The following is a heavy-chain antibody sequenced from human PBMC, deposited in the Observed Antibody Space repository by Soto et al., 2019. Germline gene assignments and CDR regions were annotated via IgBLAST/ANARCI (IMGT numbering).Heavy chain of an antibody. CDR1: CGSLRRGGFY. Sequence: PSPTRPLSCGSLRRGGFYPGWIRPPPREGPGWVGYIYYSGSTYYNPSLKSRVTISVDTSKNQFSLKLSSVTAADTAVYYCARSSYYYDSSGYHRRSSWFDPWGQGTLVTVSS. CDR3: ARSSYYYDSSGYHRRSSWFDP. J-gene: IGHJ5*02. V-gene: IGHV4-30-4*01. CDR2: IYYSGST. D-gene: IGHD3-22*01.